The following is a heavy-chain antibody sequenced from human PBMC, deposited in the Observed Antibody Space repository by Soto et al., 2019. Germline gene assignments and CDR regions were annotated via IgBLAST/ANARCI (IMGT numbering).Heavy chain of an antibody. J-gene: IGHJ4*02. CDR2: IIPIFGTA. CDR3: ARSASMIVVVITDVEYYFDY. V-gene: IGHV1-69*13. Sequence: GASVKVSFKASGGTFSSYAISWVRQAPGQGLEWMGGIIPIFGTANYAQKFQGRVTITADESTSTAYMELSSLRSEDTAVYYCARSASMIVVVITDVEYYFDYWGQGTLVTVSS. CDR1: GGTFSSYA. D-gene: IGHD3-22*01.